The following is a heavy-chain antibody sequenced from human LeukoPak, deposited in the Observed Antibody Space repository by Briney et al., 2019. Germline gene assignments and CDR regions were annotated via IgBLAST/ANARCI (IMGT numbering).Heavy chain of an antibody. CDR2: IYYSGST. D-gene: IGHD3-16*02. CDR1: GGSISSSSYY. J-gene: IGHJ5*02. CDR3: ARGAPSAVRKWFDP. V-gene: IGHV4-39*07. Sequence: KPSETLSLTCTVSGGSISSSSYYWGWIRQPPGKGLEWIGSIYYSGSTYYNPSLKSRVTISVDTSKNQFSLKLSSVTAADTAVYYCARGAPSAVRKWFDPWGQGTLVTVSS.